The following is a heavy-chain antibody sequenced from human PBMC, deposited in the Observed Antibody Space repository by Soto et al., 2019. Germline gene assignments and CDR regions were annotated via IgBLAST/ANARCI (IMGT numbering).Heavy chain of an antibody. V-gene: IGHV4-30-2*01. CDR1: GGSISSGGYP. J-gene: IGHJ5*02. CDR2: IYHSGST. D-gene: IGHD3-22*01. CDR3: TRYYYDSSGREGFDP. Sequence: PSETLSLTCAVSGGSISSGGYPWSWIRQPPGKGLEWIGYIYHSGSTYYNPSLKSRVTISVDRSKNQFSLKLSSVTAADTAVYYCTRYYYDSSGREGFDPWGQGTLVT.